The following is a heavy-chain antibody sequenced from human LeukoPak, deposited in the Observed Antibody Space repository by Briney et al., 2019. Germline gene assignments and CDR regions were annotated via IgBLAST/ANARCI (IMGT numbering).Heavy chain of an antibody. CDR3: ARGLNYDFWSGYYYYYYMDV. D-gene: IGHD3-3*01. CDR1: GGTFSGYA. J-gene: IGHJ6*03. Sequence: SVKVSCKASGGTFSGYAISWVRQAPGHGLEWMGGIIPILGTANYAQKFQGGVTITADESTSTAYMELSSLRSEDTAVYYCARGLNYDFWSGYYYYYYMDVWGKGTTVTVSS. V-gene: IGHV1-69*13. CDR2: IIPILGTA.